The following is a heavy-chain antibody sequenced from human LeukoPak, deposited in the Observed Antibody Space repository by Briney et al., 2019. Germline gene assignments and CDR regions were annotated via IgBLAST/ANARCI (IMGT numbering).Heavy chain of an antibody. D-gene: IGHD3-16*02. J-gene: IGHJ3*02. Sequence: PGRSLRLSCAASGFSFNTYPMHWVRQAPGKGLEWVAVISNDGNNKYYADSVKGRFTISRDTSKNAMYLQMHSLRVEDTAVYYCVRGGQGGLIDAFDIWGQGTMVTVSS. CDR2: ISNDGNNK. V-gene: IGHV3-30*04. CDR1: GFSFNTYP. CDR3: VRGGQGGLIDAFDI.